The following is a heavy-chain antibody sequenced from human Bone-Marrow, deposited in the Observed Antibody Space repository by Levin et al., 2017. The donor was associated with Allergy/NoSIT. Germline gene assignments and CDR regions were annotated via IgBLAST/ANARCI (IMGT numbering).Heavy chain of an antibody. J-gene: IGHJ5*02. V-gene: IGHV1-18*01. CDR2: ISGNNGNT. CDR3: ARDWKAVAGSGWFDP. D-gene: IGHD6-19*01. CDR1: GYTFSHYA. Sequence: ASVKVSCKASGYTFSHYAITWVRQAPGQGLEWMGWISGNNGNTEYAQNFEGRVTMTTDTSTTTAYMELRSLRSDDTAVYYCARDWKAVAGSGWFDPWGQGTLVTVSS.